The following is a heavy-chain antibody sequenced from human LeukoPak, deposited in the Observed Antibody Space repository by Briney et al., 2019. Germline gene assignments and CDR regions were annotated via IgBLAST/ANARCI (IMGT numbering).Heavy chain of an antibody. CDR2: ISSSGSTI. J-gene: IGHJ6*04. CDR3: ARELSSWADYYYYYGMDV. D-gene: IGHD6-13*01. Sequence: GGSLRLSCAASGFTFSSYEMNWVRQAPGKGLEWVSYISSSGSTIYYADSVKGRFTISRDNAKNSLYLQMNSLRAEDTAVYYCARELSSWADYYYYYGMDVWGKGTTVTVSS. V-gene: IGHV3-48*03. CDR1: GFTFSSYE.